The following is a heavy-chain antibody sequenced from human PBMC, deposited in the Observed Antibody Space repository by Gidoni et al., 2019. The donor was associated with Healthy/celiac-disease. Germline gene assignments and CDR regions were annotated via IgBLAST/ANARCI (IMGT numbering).Heavy chain of an antibody. CDR3: AREAGVGGGWDY. D-gene: IGHD3-16*01. CDR1: GFTVSRHY. Sequence: EVQLVETGGGLIQPGGSLRLYCAASGFTVSRHYMSWVRQAPGKGLGWVSVIYSGGSTYYADSVKGRFTTSRDNSKTTLYLQMNSLRAEDTAVYYCAREAGVGGGWDYWGQGTLVTVSS. V-gene: IGHV3-53*02. CDR2: IYSGGST. J-gene: IGHJ4*02.